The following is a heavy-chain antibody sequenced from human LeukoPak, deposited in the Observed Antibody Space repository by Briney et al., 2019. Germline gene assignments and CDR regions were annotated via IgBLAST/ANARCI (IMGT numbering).Heavy chain of an antibody. D-gene: IGHD3-22*01. V-gene: IGHV4-59*13. Sequence: PSETLSLTCTVSRGSISSYYWSWIRQPPGNGLEWIGYVYYSVSTTYNPSLKSRVTISVDTSKNQFSLKLSSVTAADTAVYYCARAPYTSGFYFFDPWGQGTLVTVSS. CDR1: RGSISSYY. J-gene: IGHJ5*02. CDR3: ARAPYTSGFYFFDP. CDR2: VYYSVST.